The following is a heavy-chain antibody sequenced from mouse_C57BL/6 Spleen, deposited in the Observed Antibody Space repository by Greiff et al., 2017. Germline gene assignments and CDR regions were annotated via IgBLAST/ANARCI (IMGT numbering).Heavy chain of an antibody. CDR1: GYTFTSYW. V-gene: IGHV1-69*01. CDR2: IDPSDSYT. J-gene: IGHJ3*01. Sequence: VQLQQPGAELVMPGASVKLSCKASGYTFTSYWMHWVKQRPGQGLEWIGGIDPSDSYTNYNQKFKGKSTLTVDKSSSTAYMQLSSLTSEDSAVYYCKWGFAYWGQGTLVTVSA. CDR3: KWGFAY.